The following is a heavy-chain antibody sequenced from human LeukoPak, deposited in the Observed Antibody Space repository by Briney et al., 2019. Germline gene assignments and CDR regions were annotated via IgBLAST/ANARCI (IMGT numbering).Heavy chain of an antibody. CDR2: FDPEDGET. Sequence: ASVKVSCKVSGYTLTELSMHWVRQAPGKGLEWMGGFDPEDGETIYAQKFQGRVTMTEDTSTDTAYMELSSLRSEDTAVYYCATVMISGWSTYYFDYWGQGTLVTVPS. D-gene: IGHD6-19*01. J-gene: IGHJ4*02. CDR1: GYTLTELS. CDR3: ATVMISGWSTYYFDY. V-gene: IGHV1-24*01.